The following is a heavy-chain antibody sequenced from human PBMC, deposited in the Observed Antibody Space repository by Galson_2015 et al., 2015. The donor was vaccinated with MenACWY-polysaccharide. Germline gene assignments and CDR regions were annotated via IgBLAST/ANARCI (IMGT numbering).Heavy chain of an antibody. V-gene: IGHV3-23*01. Sequence: SLRLSCAASGFTFSSYAMNWVRQAPGRGLEWVSAISNSGGSTYYADSVKGRFTISRDNYEHKLFLQMNSLRAEDTAGYYCAKDTGAGSKWRTAETYRWGQGTLVTVSS. CDR1: GFTFSSYA. J-gene: IGHJ5*02. CDR3: AKDTGAGSKWRTAETYR. D-gene: IGHD1-26*01. CDR2: ISNSGGST.